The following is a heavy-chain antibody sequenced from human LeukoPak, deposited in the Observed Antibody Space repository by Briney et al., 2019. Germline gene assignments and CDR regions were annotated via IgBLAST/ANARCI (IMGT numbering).Heavy chain of an antibody. V-gene: IGHV1-46*01. Sequence: ASVKVSCKASGYTFTKNYMHWVRQAPGQGLEWMGIINPSGGSTRYAEKFQGRVTMTRDTSTSTVYLELSSLRSEDTAVYYCAREEGEYDYWGQGTLVIVSS. D-gene: IGHD3-16*01. CDR1: GYTFTKNY. CDR2: INPSGGST. J-gene: IGHJ4*02. CDR3: AREEGEYDY.